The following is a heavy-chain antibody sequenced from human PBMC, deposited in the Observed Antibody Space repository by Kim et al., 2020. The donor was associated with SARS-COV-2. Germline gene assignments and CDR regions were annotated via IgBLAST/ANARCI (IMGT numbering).Heavy chain of an antibody. CDR1: GFTFVTYG. J-gene: IGHJ6*02. D-gene: IGHD4-17*01. V-gene: IGHV3-30*03. CDR3: ARDVEAYGDYDWDNYAMDG. Sequence: GGSLRLSCVASGFTFVTYGMHWVRQAPGKGLEWVALISYNGANTYYIDSVKGRFTVSRDNSGNTLFLQMDSLKPEDTAVYYCARDVEAYGDYDWDNYAMDGGGQGTNVSVSS. CDR2: ISYNGANT.